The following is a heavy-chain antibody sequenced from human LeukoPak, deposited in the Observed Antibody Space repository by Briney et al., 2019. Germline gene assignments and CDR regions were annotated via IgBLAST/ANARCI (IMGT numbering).Heavy chain of an antibody. D-gene: IGHD4-23*01. CDR1: GDSLSSGGYS. Sequence: SQTLSLTCEVSGDSLSSGGYSWSWIRQPPGKGLEWIGYIRYSGSTYYNPSLKSRVTISVDTSKNQFSLKLSSVTAADTAVYYCARSKRMGVTVVLDYWGQGTLVTVSS. CDR3: ARSKRMGVTVVLDY. CDR2: IRYSGST. J-gene: IGHJ4*02. V-gene: IGHV4-30-4*07.